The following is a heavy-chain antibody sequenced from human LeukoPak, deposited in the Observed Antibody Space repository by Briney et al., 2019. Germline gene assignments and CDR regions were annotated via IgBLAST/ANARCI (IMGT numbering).Heavy chain of an antibody. J-gene: IGHJ4*02. D-gene: IGHD1-1*01. V-gene: IGHV3-23*01. CDR2: IFASNGGT. CDR1: GFTFSTYS. CDR3: ARDRVPDGRWNFDF. Sequence: PGGSLRLSCAASGFTFSTYSMNWVRQAPGKGLEWLSAIFASNGGTEYADSVKGRFTISRDISKSTLYLQMNSLRAEDTAVYYCARDRVPDGRWNFDFWGQGTMVTVSS.